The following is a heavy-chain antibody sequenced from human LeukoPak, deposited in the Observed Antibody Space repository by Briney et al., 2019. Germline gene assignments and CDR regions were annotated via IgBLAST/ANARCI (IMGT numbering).Heavy chain of an antibody. Sequence: SETLSLTCTVSGGSISSGDYYWSWIRQPPGKGLEWIGYIYYSGSTYYNPSLKSRVTISVDTSENQFSLKLSSVTAADTAVYYCARDSSAHFDYWGQGTLVTVSS. J-gene: IGHJ4*02. D-gene: IGHD2-21*01. V-gene: IGHV4-30-4*08. CDR1: GGSISSGDYY. CDR3: ARDSSAHFDY. CDR2: IYYSGST.